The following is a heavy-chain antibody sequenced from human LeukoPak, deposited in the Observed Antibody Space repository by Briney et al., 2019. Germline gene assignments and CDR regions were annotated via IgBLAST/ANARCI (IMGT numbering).Heavy chain of an antibody. CDR2: ISSDGDST. V-gene: IGHV3-64D*06. Sequence: GGSLRLSCSASGFTFSTYPMHWVRQAPGRGLEYVSYISSDGDSTYYADSVKGRFTISRDNSKDTLYLQTSSLRPEDSAVYYWVKRTTEHYYYDYWGRGTLVTVSS. CDR3: VKRTTEHYYYDY. CDR1: GFTFSTYP. D-gene: IGHD3-3*02. J-gene: IGHJ4*02.